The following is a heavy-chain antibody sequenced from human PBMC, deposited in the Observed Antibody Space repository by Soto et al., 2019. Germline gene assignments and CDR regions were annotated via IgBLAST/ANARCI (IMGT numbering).Heavy chain of an antibody. J-gene: IGHJ5*02. V-gene: IGHV3-7*01. Sequence: EVQLVESGGGLVQPGGSLRLSCATSGFTFGDYWMSWVRQAPGKRLVWVANTKQDESEKYYVGSVRGRFTISRDNAKNSLYLQMNSLRAEDTAVYFCVREGDSGFFSWGQGTLVTVSS. D-gene: IGHD6-25*01. CDR2: TKQDESEK. CDR1: GFTFGDYW. CDR3: VREGDSGFFS.